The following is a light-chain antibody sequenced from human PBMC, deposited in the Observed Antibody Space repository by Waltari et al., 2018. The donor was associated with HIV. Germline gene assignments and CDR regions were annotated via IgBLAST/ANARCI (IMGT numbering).Light chain of an antibody. CDR3: MQALQIPPT. V-gene: IGKV2-28*01. CDR2: LGS. Sequence: IVLTQSPLSFPSTPRAPPPIPPSYTQSLLHSNGYNYLDWYLQKPGQSPQLLIYLGSSRASGVPDRFSGSRSGTDFTLKISRVEAEDIGVYYCMQALQIPPTFGQGTRLEI. CDR1: QSLLHSNGYNY. J-gene: IGKJ5*01.